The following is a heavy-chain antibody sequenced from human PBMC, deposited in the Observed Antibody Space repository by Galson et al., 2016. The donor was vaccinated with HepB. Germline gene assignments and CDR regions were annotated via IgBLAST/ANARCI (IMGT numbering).Heavy chain of an antibody. J-gene: IGHJ6*04. CDR2: ISGYNGVT. D-gene: IGHD3-10*01. CDR1: GYGFDTNG. V-gene: IGHV1-18*01. Sequence: SVKVSCKASGYGFDTNGITWVRQAPGQGLEWMGWISGYNGVTKYGQKFQGRVTMTTDTSTDTAYMELNSLASDDTAMYFCARDSGLLRGMHGYYSSLDVWGKGTAVTV. CDR3: ARDSGLLRGMHGYYSSLDV.